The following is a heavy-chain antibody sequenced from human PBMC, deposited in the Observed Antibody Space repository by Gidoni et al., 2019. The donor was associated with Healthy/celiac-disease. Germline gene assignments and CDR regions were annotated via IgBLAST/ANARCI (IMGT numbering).Heavy chain of an antibody. CDR1: GGTFSSYA. D-gene: IGHD3-10*01. CDR3: ARDPYYYGSGGRWFDP. Sequence: QVQLVQSGAEVKKPGSSVKVSCKASGGTFSSYAISWVRQAPGQGLEWMGRIIPILGIANYAQKFQGRVTITADKSTSTAYMELSSLRSEDTAVYYCARDPYYYGSGGRWFDPWGQGTLVTVSS. CDR2: IIPILGIA. J-gene: IGHJ5*02. V-gene: IGHV1-69*09.